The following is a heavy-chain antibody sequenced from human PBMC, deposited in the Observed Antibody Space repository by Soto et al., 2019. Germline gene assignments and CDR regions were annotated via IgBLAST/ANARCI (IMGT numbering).Heavy chain of an antibody. CDR1: GFTFSSRA. Sequence: GGSLRLSCVASGFTFSSRAMDWVRQAPGKGLEWVSAISAGGGSTYYADSVRGRFTISRDNSENTLYLQMNSLRAEDTAVYYCAKSGMATADAYFDYWGQGTLVTVSS. CDR2: ISAGGGST. D-gene: IGHD6-13*01. J-gene: IGHJ4*02. CDR3: AKSGMATADAYFDY. V-gene: IGHV3-23*01.